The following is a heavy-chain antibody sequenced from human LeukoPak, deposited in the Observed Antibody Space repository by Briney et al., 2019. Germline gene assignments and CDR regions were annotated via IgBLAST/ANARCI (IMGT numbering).Heavy chain of an antibody. CDR1: GGSIRSSGHY. D-gene: IGHD5-24*01. CDR3: ARHRDGYNRPLDY. J-gene: IGHJ4*02. V-gene: IGHV4-39*01. CDR2: HHYSRST. Sequence: KRSQTLSLTCTVSGGSIRSSGHYWGSIRQPPGKVLEWIGRHHYSRSTYHNPSLKSRITISAHTSNNQFSLKLSSVAAADTAVYYCARHRDGYNRPLDYWGQGTLVTVSS.